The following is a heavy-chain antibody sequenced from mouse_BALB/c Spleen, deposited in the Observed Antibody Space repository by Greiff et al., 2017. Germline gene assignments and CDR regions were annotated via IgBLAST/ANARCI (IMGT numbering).Heavy chain of an antibody. CDR2: INPGSGGT. D-gene: IGHD1-1*01. J-gene: IGHJ2*01. CDR1: GFAFTNYL. CDR3: ASAYYDGSSAFDY. Sequence: VQLLQSGADLVRPGTSLKVSCKASGFAFTNYLIAWVKQRPGQGLEWIGVINPGSGGTNYNEKFKGKATLTADKSSSTAYMQLSSLTSDDSAVYFSASAYYDGSSAFDYWGQGTTLTVSS. V-gene: IGHV1-54*01.